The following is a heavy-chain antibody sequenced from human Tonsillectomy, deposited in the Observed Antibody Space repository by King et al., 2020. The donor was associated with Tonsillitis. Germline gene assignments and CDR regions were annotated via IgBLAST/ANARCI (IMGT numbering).Heavy chain of an antibody. J-gene: IGHJ3*02. V-gene: IGHV3-11*01. CDR3: ARGVWFGQLFGVDGFDI. D-gene: IGHD3-10*01. CDR1: GFTFSDYY. Sequence: VQLVESGGGLVKPGGSLRLSCVASGFTFSDYYMSWIRQAPGKGLEWVSYITTSGSTIYYADSVKGRFTISRDNAKNSLYLQMNSLRAEDTAVYYCARGVWFGQLFGVDGFDIWGQGTMVTLSS. CDR2: ITTSGSTI.